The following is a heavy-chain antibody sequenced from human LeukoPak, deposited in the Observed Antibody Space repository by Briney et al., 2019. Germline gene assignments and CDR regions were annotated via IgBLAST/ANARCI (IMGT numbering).Heavy chain of an antibody. CDR3: ARDPFCIAEQCN. D-gene: IGHD6-13*01. J-gene: IGHJ4*02. CDR2: INPNSGGT. Sequence: ASVKVSCKASGYTFTSYGISWVRQAPGQGLEWMGWINPNSGGTNYAQKFQGRVTMTRDTSISTAYMELTRLRSDDTAVHYCARDPFCIAEQCNWGQGTLVTASS. V-gene: IGHV1-2*02. CDR1: GYTFTSYG.